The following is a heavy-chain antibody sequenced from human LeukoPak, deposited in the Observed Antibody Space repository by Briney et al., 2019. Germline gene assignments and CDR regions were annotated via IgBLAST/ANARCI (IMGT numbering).Heavy chain of an antibody. V-gene: IGHV3-48*04. CDR1: RFTFSTYS. CDR3: ARGCYYDSSGYSCAFDI. CDR2: ITSSSSNI. Sequence: PGGSLRLSCAASRFTFSTYSMNWVRQAPGKGLEWVSYITSSSSNIYYADSVRGRFTISRDNAKNSLYLQMNSLRAEDTAVYYCARGCYYDSSGYSCAFDIWGQGTMVTVSS. D-gene: IGHD3-22*01. J-gene: IGHJ3*02.